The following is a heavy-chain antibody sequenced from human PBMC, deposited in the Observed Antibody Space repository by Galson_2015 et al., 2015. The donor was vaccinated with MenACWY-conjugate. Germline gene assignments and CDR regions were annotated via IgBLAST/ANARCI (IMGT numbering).Heavy chain of an antibody. CDR1: GFAFSNYH. D-gene: IGHD2/OR15-2a*01. CDR2: IRGSGDGT. CDR3: VVNSYGS. V-gene: IGHV3-64D*06. Sequence: SLRLSCAASGFAFSNYHLHWVRQAPGRGLDYVSAIRGSGDGTYYADSVKGRFTISRDNSKNTLSLHMSSLRTEDTAVYYCVVNSYGSWGQGTLVTVSS. J-gene: IGHJ4*02.